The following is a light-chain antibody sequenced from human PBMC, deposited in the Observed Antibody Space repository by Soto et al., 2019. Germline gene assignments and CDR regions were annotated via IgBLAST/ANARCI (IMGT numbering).Light chain of an antibody. CDR3: QQFSSYPLT. CDR1: QSVIST. CDR2: DAS. Sequence: EIVMTQSPSTLSVSPGERATLSCRASQSVISTLAWYQQTPGQATRLLISDASNRATGIPARFSGSGSGTDFTLTISSLEPEDFAVYYCQQFSSYPLTFGGGTKVDIK. V-gene: IGKV3D-11*03. J-gene: IGKJ4*01.